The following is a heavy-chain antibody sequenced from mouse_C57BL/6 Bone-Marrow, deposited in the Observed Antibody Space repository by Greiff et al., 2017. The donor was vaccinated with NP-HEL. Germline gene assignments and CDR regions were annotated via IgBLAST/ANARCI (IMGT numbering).Heavy chain of an antibody. CDR3: ARDSYYYGSSYFDY. D-gene: IGHD1-1*01. Sequence: VQLQQPGAELVRPGTSVKLSCKASGYTFTSYWMHWVKQRPGQGLEWIGVIDPSDSYTNYNQKFKGKATLTVDTSSSTAYMQLSSLTSEDSAVYYCARDSYYYGSSYFDYWGQGTTLTVSS. V-gene: IGHV1-59*01. CDR2: IDPSDSYT. J-gene: IGHJ2*01. CDR1: GYTFTSYW.